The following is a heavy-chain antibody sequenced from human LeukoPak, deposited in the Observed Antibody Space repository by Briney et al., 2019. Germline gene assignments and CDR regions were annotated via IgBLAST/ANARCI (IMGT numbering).Heavy chain of an antibody. D-gene: IGHD6-19*01. J-gene: IGHJ4*02. CDR1: GGSISSYY. V-gene: IGHV4-59*08. CDR2: IYYTGIT. Sequence: SETLSLTCTVSGGSISSYYWSWIRQPPGKGLEWIGYIYYTGITNYNPSLKSRVTISVDTSKNQFSLNLSSVTAADTAVYYCARRPFGGWSPLDYWGQGTLVSASS. CDR3: ARRPFGGWSPLDY.